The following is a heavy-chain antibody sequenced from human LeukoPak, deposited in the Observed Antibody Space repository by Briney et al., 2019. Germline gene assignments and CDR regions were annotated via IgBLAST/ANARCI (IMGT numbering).Heavy chain of an antibody. Sequence: PSQTLSLTCTVSGGSISSGDYYWSWIRQPPGKALEWLGYIYYSGSTYYNPSLKSRVTISVDTSKNQFSLKLSSVTAADTAMYYCARTGRQLVRLCWFDPWGQGTLVTVSS. V-gene: IGHV4-30-4*08. J-gene: IGHJ5*02. CDR3: ARTGRQLVRLCWFDP. D-gene: IGHD6-6*01. CDR1: GGSISSGDYY. CDR2: IYYSGST.